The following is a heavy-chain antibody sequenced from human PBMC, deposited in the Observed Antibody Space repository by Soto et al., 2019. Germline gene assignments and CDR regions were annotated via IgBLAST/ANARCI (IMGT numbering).Heavy chain of an antibody. CDR3: ARGNMDV. D-gene: IGHD1-1*01. Sequence: PSETLSLTCTVSGGSISSSNYYWGWIRQPPGKGLEWIGSIYYSGNTYYNPSLKSRVTMSVDTSKNQFSLKLSSVTAADTALYYCARGNMDVWGQGTTVTVSS. V-gene: IGHV4-39*01. J-gene: IGHJ6*02. CDR1: GGSISSSNYY. CDR2: IYYSGNT.